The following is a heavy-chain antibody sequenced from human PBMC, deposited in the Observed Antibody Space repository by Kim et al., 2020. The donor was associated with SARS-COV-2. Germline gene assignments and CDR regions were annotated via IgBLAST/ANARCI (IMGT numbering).Heavy chain of an antibody. Sequence: PGGSLRLSCAASGLTVSSNHMSWVRQAPGKGLDWVSVLYSGGTTYYAGSVKGRFTISRDDSTNTLYLHMNSLEAEDTAVYYCARGGMATVRTGYSFKYWGRGTLVTVSS. D-gene: IGHD3-22*01. CDR2: LYSGGTT. J-gene: IGHJ4*02. CDR1: GLTVSSNH. V-gene: IGHV3-53*01. CDR3: ARGGMATVRTGYSFKY.